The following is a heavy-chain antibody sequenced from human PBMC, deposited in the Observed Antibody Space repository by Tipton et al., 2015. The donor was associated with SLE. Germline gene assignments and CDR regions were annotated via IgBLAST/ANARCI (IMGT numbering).Heavy chain of an antibody. D-gene: IGHD6-13*01. CDR1: GFKFGDSA. CDR3: ARDGIAATYDGLDI. CDR2: ISSNSDRI. J-gene: IGHJ3*02. V-gene: IGHV3-9*01. Sequence: QLVQSGGGLVKPGGSLRLSCAASGFKFGDSAVLWVRQAPGKGLEWVSGISSNSDRIHYPDSVKGRFTISRDNAKNSLYLQMNSLRVEDTAVYYCARDGIAATYDGLDIWGQGTMVTVSS.